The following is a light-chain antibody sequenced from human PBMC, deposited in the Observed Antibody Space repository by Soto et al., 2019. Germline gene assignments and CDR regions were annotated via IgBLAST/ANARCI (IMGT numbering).Light chain of an antibody. CDR2: DAS. J-gene: IGKJ4*01. CDR3: QQLNTYSS. Sequence: DIQLTQSPSFLSASVGDRVTITCRASQGINTYLAWYQQKLGKAPKVLIYDASKLHSGVPSRFSCSGSGTEFTLTISSLQPEDFATYFCQQLNTYSSFGGGTKVEI. V-gene: IGKV1-9*01. CDR1: QGINTY.